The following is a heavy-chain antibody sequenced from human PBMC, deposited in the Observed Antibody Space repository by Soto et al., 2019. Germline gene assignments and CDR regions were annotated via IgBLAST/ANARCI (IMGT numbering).Heavy chain of an antibody. CDR3: AKGTIVVVPFAIGFDY. V-gene: IGHV3-23*04. D-gene: IGHD2-2*02. J-gene: IGHJ4*02. CDR1: GFIFSNYA. Sequence: EVHLVESGGGLVQPGGSLRLSCAASGFIFSNYAMNWVRQAPGKGLEWVSGTSGSGGSTYYADSVKGRFTISRDNSKNTLSLQMNSLRAEDTAVYYCAKGTIVVVPFAIGFDYWGQGTPVTVSA. CDR2: TSGSGGST.